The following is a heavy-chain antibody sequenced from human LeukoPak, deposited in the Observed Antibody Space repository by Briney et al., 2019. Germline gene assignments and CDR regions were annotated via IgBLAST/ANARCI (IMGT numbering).Heavy chain of an antibody. D-gene: IGHD3-10*01. CDR2: FSYDGNSK. J-gene: IGHJ4*02. Sequence: GGSLRLSCAASGFTFSNYAIHWVRQAPGKGLEWVTLFSYDGNSKYYADSVKGRFTISRDNAKNSLYLQMNSLRDEDTAVYYCARDATYYSSWGQGTLVTVSS. CDR1: GFTFSNYA. CDR3: ARDATYYSS. V-gene: IGHV3-30-3*01.